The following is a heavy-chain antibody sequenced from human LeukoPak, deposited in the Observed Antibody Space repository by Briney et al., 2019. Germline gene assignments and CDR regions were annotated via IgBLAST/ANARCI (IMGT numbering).Heavy chain of an antibody. CDR3: ARDSEYDFWSGRSAFDI. CDR1: GFTFSSYW. J-gene: IGHJ3*02. Sequence: GGSLRFSFAACGFTFSSYWMSWVRQAPGKGLEWVSNIMQDGGEKYQVDSVKGRFTTSRDNAKNSLYLQMNSLRAEDTAVYYCARDSEYDFWSGRSAFDIWGQGTMVTVSS. CDR2: IMQDGGEK. V-gene: IGHV3-7*01. D-gene: IGHD3-3*01.